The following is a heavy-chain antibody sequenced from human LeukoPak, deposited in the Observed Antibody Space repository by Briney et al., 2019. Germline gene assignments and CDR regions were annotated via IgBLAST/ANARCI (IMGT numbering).Heavy chain of an antibody. CDR3: ARDRYRSGCMDV. D-gene: IGHD6-19*01. CDR2: MYADGST. CDR1: GLTVGINY. Sequence: PGGSLRLSCAASGLTVGINYMSWVRQAPGKGLEWVSFMYADGSTDYADSVKGRFTISRDNSKNTLYLQMNTLRAEDTAIYYCARDRYRSGCMDVWGQGTTATVS. V-gene: IGHV3-53*01. J-gene: IGHJ6*02.